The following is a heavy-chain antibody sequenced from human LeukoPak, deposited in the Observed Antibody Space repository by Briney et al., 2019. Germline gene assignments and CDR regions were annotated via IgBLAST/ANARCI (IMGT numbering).Heavy chain of an antibody. J-gene: IGHJ4*02. CDR3: AKDSWSGYYYDY. D-gene: IGHD3-3*01. V-gene: IGHV3-9*01. CDR2: ISWNSGSI. Sequence: GRSLRLFCAASGFTFDVYAMHWVRHAPGEGLEWVSGISWNSGSIGYADSVKGRFTISRDNAKNSLYLQMNSLRAEDTALYYCAKDSWSGYYYDYWGQGTLVTVSS. CDR1: GFTFDVYA.